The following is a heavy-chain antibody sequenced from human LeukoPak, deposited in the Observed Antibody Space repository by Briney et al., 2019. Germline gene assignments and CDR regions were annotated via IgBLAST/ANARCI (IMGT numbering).Heavy chain of an antibody. V-gene: IGHV3-21*01. CDR2: ISSSSSYI. D-gene: IGHD4-17*01. CDR3: ATDADYGDPFDY. J-gene: IGHJ4*02. CDR1: GFTFSSYS. Sequence: GSLRLSCAASGFTFSSYSMNWVRQAPGKGLEWVSSISSSSSYIYYADSVKGRFTISRDNAKNSLYLQMNSLRAEDTAVYYCATDADYGDPFDYWGQGTLVTVSS.